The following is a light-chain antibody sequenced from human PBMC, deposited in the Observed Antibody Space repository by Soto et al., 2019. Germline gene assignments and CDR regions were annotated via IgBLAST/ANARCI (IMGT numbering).Light chain of an antibody. CDR1: SSNIGAGYD. CDR2: GNI. V-gene: IGLV1-40*01. Sequence: QSVLTQPPSVSGAPGQRVTISCTGSSSNIGAGYDVHWYQQFPGTAPQLLIFGNINRPSRVPDRFSGSKSGTSASLAITGLQAEDEADYYCQSYDTSLRGAVFGGGTQLTVL. J-gene: IGLJ7*01. CDR3: QSYDTSLRGAV.